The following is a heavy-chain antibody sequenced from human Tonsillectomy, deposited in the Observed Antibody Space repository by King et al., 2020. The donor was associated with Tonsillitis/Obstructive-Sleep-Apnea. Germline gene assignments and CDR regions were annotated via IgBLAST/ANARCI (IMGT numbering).Heavy chain of an antibody. CDR2: IYYSGST. CDR1: GGSISSSSYY. CDR3: AGHLGGGASYYFDY. J-gene: IGHJ4*02. V-gene: IGHV4-39*01. D-gene: IGHD3-16*01. Sequence: LQLQESGPGLVKPSETLSLTCTVSGGSISSSSYYWGWIRQPPGKGLEWIGSIYYSGSTYYNPSLKSRVTISVDTSKNQFSLKLSSVTAADTAVYYCAGHLGGGASYYFDYWGQGTPVTVSS.